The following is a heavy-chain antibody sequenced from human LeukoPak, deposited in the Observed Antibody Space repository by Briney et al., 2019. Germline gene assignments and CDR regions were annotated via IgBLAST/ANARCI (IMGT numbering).Heavy chain of an antibody. CDR1: GFTFSSYA. J-gene: IGHJ4*02. CDR3: ARDTETWDYFDY. Sequence: GRSLRLSCAASGFTFSSYAMNCVRQAPGKGLEWVAVISYDGSNKYYADSVKGRFTISRDNSKNTLYLQMNSLRAEDTAGYYCARDTETWDYFDYWGQGTLVTVSS. V-gene: IGHV3-30*04. D-gene: IGHD3-16*01. CDR2: ISYDGSNK.